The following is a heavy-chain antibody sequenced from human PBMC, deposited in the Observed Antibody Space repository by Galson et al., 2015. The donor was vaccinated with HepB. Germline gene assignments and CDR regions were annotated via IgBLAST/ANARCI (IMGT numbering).Heavy chain of an antibody. D-gene: IGHD2-8*01. J-gene: IGHJ4*02. CDR2: ISYDGSYE. CDR3: VRDGIVLMVYDKLQY. CDR1: GFTFSNCA. Sequence: SLRLSCAASGFTFSNCAMHWVRQAPGKGLEWVAVISYDGSYEYHADSVKGRFTISRDNSKNTLYLQMSSLRADDTAVYYCVRDGIVLMVYDKLQYWGQGTLVTVSS. V-gene: IGHV3-30*04.